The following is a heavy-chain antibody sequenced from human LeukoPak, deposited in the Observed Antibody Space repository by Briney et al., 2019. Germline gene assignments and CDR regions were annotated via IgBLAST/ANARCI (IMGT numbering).Heavy chain of an antibody. D-gene: IGHD2-15*01. J-gene: IGHJ4*02. CDR1: GGPISSSSYF. V-gene: IGHV4-39*01. CDR2: INHSGRT. Sequence: PSETLSLTCTVSGGPISSSSYFWGWIRQPPGKGLEWIATINHSGRTYYNPSLKSRVTIFVDTSKNQFSLKLTSVTATDTAVYYCGRQIGGGRWAFDYWGQGTLVTVSS. CDR3: GRQIGGGRWAFDY.